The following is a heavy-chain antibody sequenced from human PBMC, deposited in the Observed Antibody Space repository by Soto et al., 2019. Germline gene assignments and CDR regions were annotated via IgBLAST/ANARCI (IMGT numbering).Heavy chain of an antibody. V-gene: IGHV1-69*13. CDR2: IIPIFGTA. J-gene: IGHJ4*02. CDR1: GGTFSSYA. D-gene: IGHD3-16*01. Sequence: ASVKVSCKASGGTFSSYAISWVRQAPGQGLEWMGGIIPIFGTANYAQKFQGRVTITADESTSTAYMELSSLRSEDTAVYYCAREDSVWGSYSGNFEYWGQGYLVTVYS. CDR3: AREDSVWGSYSGNFEY.